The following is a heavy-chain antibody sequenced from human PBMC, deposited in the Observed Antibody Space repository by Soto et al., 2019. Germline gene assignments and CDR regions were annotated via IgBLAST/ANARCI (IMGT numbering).Heavy chain of an antibody. CDR3: ATYHSNGYYYYYGMDV. J-gene: IGHJ6*02. Sequence: ASVKVSCKASGYTFTGYYMHWVRQAPGQGPEWMGWINPNSGGTNYAQKFQGRVTMTRDTSISTAYMELSRLRSDDTAVYYCATYHSNGYYYYYGMDVWGQGTTVTVSS. CDR1: GYTFTGYY. D-gene: IGHD4-4*01. V-gene: IGHV1-2*02. CDR2: INPNSGGT.